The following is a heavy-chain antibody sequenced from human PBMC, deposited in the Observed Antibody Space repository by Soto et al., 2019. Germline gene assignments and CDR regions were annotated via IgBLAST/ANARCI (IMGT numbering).Heavy chain of an antibody. CDR1: GFSSSPFW. Sequence: EVQLVESGGGLVQPGGSLRLSCADSGFSSSPFWMTWVRQAPGKGLEWVALIKQDGSEELYVDSVKGRFTISRDNAKNSVYLQMDSLRFEDTAVYYCTGGSGWLQTDWGQGNVVTVSS. V-gene: IGHV3-7*04. J-gene: IGHJ4*02. CDR2: IKQDGSEE. CDR3: TGGSGWLQTD. D-gene: IGHD6-19*01.